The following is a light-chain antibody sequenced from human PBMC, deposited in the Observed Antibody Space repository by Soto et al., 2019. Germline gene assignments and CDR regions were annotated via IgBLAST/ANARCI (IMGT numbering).Light chain of an antibody. J-gene: IGKJ2*01. CDR2: GAS. CDR3: QQYNNWPPSYT. Sequence: EIVLTQSPATLSLSPGERATLSCRASQSVSSYLAWYQQKPGQAPRLLIYGASTRATGIPARFSGSGSGTEFTLTISSLQSEDFAVYYCQQYNNWPPSYTFGQGTKLEIK. V-gene: IGKV3-15*01. CDR1: QSVSSY.